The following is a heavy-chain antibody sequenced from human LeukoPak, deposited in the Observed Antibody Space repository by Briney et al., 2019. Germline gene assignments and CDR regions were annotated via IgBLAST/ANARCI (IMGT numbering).Heavy chain of an antibody. CDR3: AREAYYYDSSGYYYGYYFDY. Sequence: GASVTVSCKASGYTFTSYGISWVRQAPGQGLEWMGWISAYNGNTNYAQKLQGRVTMTTDTSTSTAYMELRSLRSDDTAVYYCAREAYYYDSSGYYYGYYFDYWGQGTLVTVSS. J-gene: IGHJ4*02. D-gene: IGHD3-22*01. V-gene: IGHV1-18*01. CDR1: GYTFTSYG. CDR2: ISAYNGNT.